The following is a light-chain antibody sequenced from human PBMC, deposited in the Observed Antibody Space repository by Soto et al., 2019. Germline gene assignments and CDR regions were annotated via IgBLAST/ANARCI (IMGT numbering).Light chain of an antibody. J-gene: IGLJ2*01. V-gene: IGLV2-23*01. CDR1: SSDVGSYIL. CDR3: CSYAGSSTDVV. Sequence: QSALTQPASVSGSPGQSITISCTGTSSDVGSYILVSWYQQHPGKAPKLMIYEGSKRPSGVSNRFSGSKSGNTASLTISGLQAEDEADDYCCSYAGSSTDVVFGGGTKLTVL. CDR2: EGS.